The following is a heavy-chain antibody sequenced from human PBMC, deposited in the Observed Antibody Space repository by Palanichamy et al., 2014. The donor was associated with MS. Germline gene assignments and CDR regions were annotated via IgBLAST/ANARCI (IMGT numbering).Heavy chain of an antibody. Sequence: VESGEAWSSLGGPVKLSCAASGFTFSDSAMHWVRQASGKGLEWVGHIRSRANTYATVYGASVRGRFTISRDDSKNMAYLQMNSLKTEDTAVYYCTPHYYDSGAFSTPSDYWGQGTLVTVSS. D-gene: IGHD3-22*01. CDR3: TPHYYDSGAFSTPSDY. CDR2: IRSRANTYAT. CDR1: GFTFSDSA. V-gene: IGHV3-73*02. J-gene: IGHJ4*02.